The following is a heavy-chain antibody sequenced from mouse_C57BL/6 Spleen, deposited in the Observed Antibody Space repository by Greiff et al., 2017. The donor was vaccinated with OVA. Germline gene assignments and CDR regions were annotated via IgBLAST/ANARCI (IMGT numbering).Heavy chain of an antibody. CDR2: IDPETGGT. CDR3: TRENYGSSFYAMDY. V-gene: IGHV1-15*01. J-gene: IGHJ4*01. CDR1: GYTFTDYE. D-gene: IGHD1-1*01. Sequence: VQLQQSGAELVRPGASVTLSCKASGYTFTDYEMHWVKQTPVHGLEWIGAIDPETGGTAYNQKFKGKAILTADKSSTTAYMELRSLTSEGSAVYYCTRENYGSSFYAMDYWGQGTSVTVSS.